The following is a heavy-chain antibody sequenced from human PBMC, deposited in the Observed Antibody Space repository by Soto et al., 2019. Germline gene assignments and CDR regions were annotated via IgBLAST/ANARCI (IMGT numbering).Heavy chain of an antibody. D-gene: IGHD2-21*02. Sequence: QVQLVQSGAEEKKPGASVKVSCKASGYTFTSYAMHWVRQAPGQRLEWMGWINAGNGNTKYPQKCQGTVTITRDTAASTAYMQLSSVGSDDTAVYYCARSIVVVTALAYWCQGTLVSVSS. CDR3: ARSIVVVTALAY. J-gene: IGHJ4*02. V-gene: IGHV1-3*05. CDR2: INAGNGNT. CDR1: GYTFTSYA.